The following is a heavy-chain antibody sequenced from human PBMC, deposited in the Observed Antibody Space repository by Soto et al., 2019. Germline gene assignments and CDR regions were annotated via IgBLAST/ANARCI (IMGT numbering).Heavy chain of an antibody. Sequence: SETLFLTCTASGGSVSSGSYYWSGIRQPQVQGLEWIGYIYYSGSTNYNPSLKSRVTISVDTSKNQFSLKLSSVTAADTAVYYCATEGAGDSSSWYHWFDPWGQGTLVTVSS. D-gene: IGHD6-13*01. CDR2: IYYSGST. CDR3: ATEGAGDSSSWYHWFDP. J-gene: IGHJ5*02. V-gene: IGHV4-61*01. CDR1: GGSVSSGSYY.